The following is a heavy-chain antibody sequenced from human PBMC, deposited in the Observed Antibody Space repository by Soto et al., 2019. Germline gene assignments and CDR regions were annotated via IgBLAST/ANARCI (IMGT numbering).Heavy chain of an antibody. J-gene: IGHJ4*02. V-gene: IGHV1-69*13. CDR2: IIPVFGTT. CDR1: GGTFSSYA. CDR3: ARDGGFGELKY. Sequence: SVKVSCKASGGTFSSYAINWVRQAPGEGLEWMGRIIPVFGTTNDAQRFEGRVTFTADESTNTAYMELRGLLSEDTAVYYCARDGGFGELKYWGPGTLVTVSS. D-gene: IGHD3-10*01.